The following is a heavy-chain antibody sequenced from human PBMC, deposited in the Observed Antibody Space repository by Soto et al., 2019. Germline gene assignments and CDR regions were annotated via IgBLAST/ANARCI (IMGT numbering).Heavy chain of an antibody. D-gene: IGHD3-9*01. CDR2: FIYGGPT. V-gene: IGHV4-39*01. J-gene: IGHJ4*01. Sequence: PSETLSLTCSVSGDSITNSIYYWGWIRQSPVKGLVWIGSFIYGGPTYYSLSLESRASISADTSKNQFSLRLNSVTAADTAIYFCARHTSNHSLVTSCFCVDWGHGALVTVSS. CDR1: GDSITNSIYY. CDR3: ARHTSNHSLVTSCFCVD.